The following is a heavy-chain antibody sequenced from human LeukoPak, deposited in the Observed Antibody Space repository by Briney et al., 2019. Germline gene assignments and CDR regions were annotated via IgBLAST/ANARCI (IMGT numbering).Heavy chain of an antibody. CDR3: ARARLRQDAFDI. Sequence: GGSLRLSCAASGFTFSDYYMSWIRQAPGKGLEWVSYISSSGSTIYYADSVKGQFTISRDNAKNSLYLQMNSLRAEDTAVYYCARARLRQDAFDIWGQGTMVTVSS. CDR2: ISSSGSTI. D-gene: IGHD4-17*01. J-gene: IGHJ3*02. CDR1: GFTFSDYY. V-gene: IGHV3-11*01.